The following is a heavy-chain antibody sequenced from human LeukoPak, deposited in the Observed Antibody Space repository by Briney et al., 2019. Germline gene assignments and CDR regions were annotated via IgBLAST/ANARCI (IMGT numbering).Heavy chain of an antibody. D-gene: IGHD6-13*01. CDR2: INHSGST. Sequence: SETLSLTCAVYGGSFSGYYWSWIRQPPGNGLEWIGEINHSGSTNYNPSLKSRVTISVDTSKNQFSLMLTSVTAADTALYYCARGPIAAAGRSWDYWGQGILVTVSS. V-gene: IGHV4-34*01. CDR1: GGSFSGYY. CDR3: ARGPIAAAGRSWDY. J-gene: IGHJ4*02.